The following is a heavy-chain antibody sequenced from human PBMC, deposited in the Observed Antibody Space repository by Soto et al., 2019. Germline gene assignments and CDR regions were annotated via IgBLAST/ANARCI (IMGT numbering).Heavy chain of an antibody. Sequence: GSGPTLVNPTETLTLTCTVSGFSLSNARMGVSWIRQPPGKALEWLAHIFSNDEKSYSTSLKSRLTISKDTSKSQVVLTMTNMDPVDTATYYCARIRWDSGYYDSSGYCFDYWGQGTLVTVSS. CDR1: GFSLSNARMG. CDR3: ARIRWDSGYYDSSGYCFDY. V-gene: IGHV2-26*01. CDR2: IFSNDEK. J-gene: IGHJ4*02. D-gene: IGHD3-22*01.